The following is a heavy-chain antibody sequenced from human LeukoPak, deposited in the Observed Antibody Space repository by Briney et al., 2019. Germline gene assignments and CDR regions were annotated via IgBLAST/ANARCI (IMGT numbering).Heavy chain of an antibody. D-gene: IGHD5-18*01. Sequence: SETLSLTCTVSGGSISSSSYYWGWIRQPPGKGLEWIGSIYYSGSTYYNPSLKSRVTISVDTSKNQFSLKLSSVTAADTAVCYCARDIGGYSYGLDYWGQGTLVTVSS. CDR2: IYYSGST. CDR1: GGSISSSSYY. V-gene: IGHV4-39*07. J-gene: IGHJ4*02. CDR3: ARDIGGYSYGLDY.